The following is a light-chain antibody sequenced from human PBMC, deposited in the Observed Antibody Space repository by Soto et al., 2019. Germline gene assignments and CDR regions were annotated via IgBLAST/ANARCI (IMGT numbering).Light chain of an antibody. J-gene: IGLJ2*01. V-gene: IGLV2-14*01. CDR2: EVS. CDR3: CSYAGSVV. Sequence: QSALTQPASVSGSPGQSITISCTGTSSDVGGYSYVSWYQQHPGKAPKLMIYEVSNRPSGVSNRFSGSKSGNTASLTISGLQAEDEADYYCCSYAGSVVFGGGTKLTVL. CDR1: SSDVGGYSY.